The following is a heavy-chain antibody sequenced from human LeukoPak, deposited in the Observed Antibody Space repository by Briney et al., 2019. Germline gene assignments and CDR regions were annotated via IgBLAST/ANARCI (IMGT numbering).Heavy chain of an antibody. CDR2: IYYSGST. CDR1: GGSISSSSYY. J-gene: IGHJ6*03. V-gene: IGHV4-39*01. CDR3: ARSWEGGLQYYYYYMDV. D-gene: IGHD4-11*01. Sequence: SETLSLTCTVSGGSISSSSYYWGWIRQPPGKGLEWIGSIYYSGSTYYNPSLKSRVTISVDTSKNQFSLKLSSVTAADTAVYYCARSWEGGLQYYYYYMDVWGKGTTVTVSS.